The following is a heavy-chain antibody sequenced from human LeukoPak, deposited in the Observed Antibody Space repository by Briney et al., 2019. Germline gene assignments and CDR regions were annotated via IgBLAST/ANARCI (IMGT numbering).Heavy chain of an antibody. D-gene: IGHD3-22*01. CDR1: GGSISSSSYY. Sequence: SETLSLTCTVSGGSISSSSYYWGWIRQPPGKGLEWIGSIYYSGSTYYNPSLKSRVTISVDTSKNQFSLKLSSVTAADTAVYYCASKGDYYDSSGYRPPPKYFQHWGQGTLVTVSS. J-gene: IGHJ1*01. CDR3: ASKGDYYDSSGYRPPPKYFQH. CDR2: IYYSGST. V-gene: IGHV4-39*01.